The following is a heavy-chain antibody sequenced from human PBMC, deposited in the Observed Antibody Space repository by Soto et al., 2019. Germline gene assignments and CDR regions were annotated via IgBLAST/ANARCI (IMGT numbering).Heavy chain of an antibody. J-gene: IGHJ3*02. CDR1: GGTFSTYS. D-gene: IGHD6-19*01. CDR3: PIGSWSVEGFDI. CDR2: IIPMLGVR. Sequence: QVQLVQSGAEVKKPGSSVKVSCKDSGGTFSTYSMFWVRQAPGKGLEWMGRIIPMLGVRNYAQRFQDRVTITADKSTATVHMELSSLRSEDTALYYCPIGSWSVEGFDIWGQGTMVTVSS. V-gene: IGHV1-69*02.